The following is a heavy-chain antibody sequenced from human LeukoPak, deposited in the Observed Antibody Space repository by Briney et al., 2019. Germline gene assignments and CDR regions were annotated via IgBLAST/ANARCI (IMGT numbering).Heavy chain of an antibody. CDR1: GFNFIVYR. CDR3: ATVHCSGGSCYDGSYYGMGV. CDR2: LSPSSTTI. D-gene: IGHD2-15*01. Sequence: PGGSLRLSCAASGFNFIVYRMNWVRQAPGKGLEWLSYLSPSSTTIYYADSVKGRFTVSRDNAKNSLYLQMNSLRDEDTAVYYCATVHCSGGSCYDGSYYGMGVWGQGTTVTVSS. J-gene: IGHJ6*02. V-gene: IGHV3-48*02.